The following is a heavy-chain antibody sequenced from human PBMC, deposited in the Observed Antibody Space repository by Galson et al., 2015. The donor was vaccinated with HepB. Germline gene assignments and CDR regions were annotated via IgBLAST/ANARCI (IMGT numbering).Heavy chain of an antibody. CDR3: ARESNRGYCSSTSCPYYYHYGMDV. CDR1: GFTFSSYW. D-gene: IGHD2-2*01. J-gene: IGHJ6*02. CDR2: IKQDGSEK. V-gene: IGHV3-7*03. Sequence: SLRLSCAASGFTFSSYWMSWVRQAPGKGLEWVANIKQDGSEKYYVDSVKGRFTISRDNAKNSLYLQMNSLRAEDTAVYYCARESNRGYCSSTSCPYYYHYGMDVWGQGTTVTVSS.